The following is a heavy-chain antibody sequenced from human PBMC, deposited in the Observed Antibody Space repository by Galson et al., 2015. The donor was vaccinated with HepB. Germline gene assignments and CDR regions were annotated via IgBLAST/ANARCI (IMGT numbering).Heavy chain of an antibody. CDR1: GFPFGRFA. V-gene: IGHV3-23*01. J-gene: IGHJ5*02. D-gene: IGHD2-2*01. Sequence: SLRLSCAASGFPFGRFAMHWVRQAPGKGLEWVSVIDTSGGHTTYADSVKGRFTLSRDNSKSTLSLPMNSPRVEDTALYYCASYRVTAGRWFDPWGQGTLVTVSS. CDR3: ASYRVTAGRWFDP. CDR2: IDTSGGHT.